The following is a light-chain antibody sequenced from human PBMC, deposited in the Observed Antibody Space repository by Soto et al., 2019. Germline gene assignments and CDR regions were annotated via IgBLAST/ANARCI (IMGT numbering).Light chain of an antibody. V-gene: IGKV1-5*01. J-gene: IGKJ1*01. Sequence: DIQMTQSPSTLSGSVGDRVTITCRASQTISSWLAWYQQKPGKAPKRLIYAASGLQSGVPSRFSGSGSGTKFTLTISGLQPEDSATYYCLQHNSYPRTFGQGTKVDIK. CDR3: LQHNSYPRT. CDR2: AAS. CDR1: QTISSW.